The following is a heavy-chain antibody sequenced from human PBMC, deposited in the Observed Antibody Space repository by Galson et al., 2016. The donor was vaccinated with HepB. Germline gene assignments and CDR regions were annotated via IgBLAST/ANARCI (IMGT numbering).Heavy chain of an antibody. CDR2: IYSGGST. CDR1: GFTVTSNY. V-gene: IGHV3-66*01. CDR3: ACNRRGVFLLDC. D-gene: IGHD3-10*01. J-gene: IGHJ4*02. Sequence: SLRLSCAASGFTVTSNYMSWVRQAPGKGLEWVSLIYSGGSTYYADSVKGRFTISRDNSNNTLYLQMNSLRVEDTAVYYCACNRRGVFLLDCWGQGTLVTVSS.